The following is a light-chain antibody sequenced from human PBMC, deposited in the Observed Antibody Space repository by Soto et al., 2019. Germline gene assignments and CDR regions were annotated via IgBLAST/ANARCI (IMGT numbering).Light chain of an antibody. V-gene: IGKV1-33*01. J-gene: IGKJ2*01. CDR2: DAS. CDR1: DDINNY. CDR3: QRYDDLPYT. Sequence: DIQMTQSPSSLSASVGDRVTIACQASDDINNYLSWFQQKPGKAPKLLIDDASKLEAGVPSRLSGSGAGAYFKFTITSLQAEDTATYFCQRYDDLPYTFGQGTKLEIK.